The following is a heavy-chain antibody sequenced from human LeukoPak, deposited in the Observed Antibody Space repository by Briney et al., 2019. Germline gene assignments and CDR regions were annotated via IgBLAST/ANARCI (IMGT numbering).Heavy chain of an antibody. D-gene: IGHD1-1*01. CDR3: AKSLVGTLRGFDP. CDR1: GFTFSSYA. Sequence: GGSLRLSCAASGFTFSSYAMSWVRQAPGKGLEWISTVSSSGSRTYYADSVKGRFTISRDNSKNTLYLQMNSLRAEDTAVYYCAKSLVGTLRGFDPWGQGILVTVSS. V-gene: IGHV3-23*01. J-gene: IGHJ5*02. CDR2: VSSSGSRT.